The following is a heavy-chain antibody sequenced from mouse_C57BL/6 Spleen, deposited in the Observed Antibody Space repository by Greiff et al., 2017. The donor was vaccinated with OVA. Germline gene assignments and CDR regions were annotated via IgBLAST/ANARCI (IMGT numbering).Heavy chain of an antibody. CDR3: ARSVYDGYYVDYFDY. D-gene: IGHD2-3*01. CDR2: INPSNGGT. Sequence: QVQLQQPGTELVKPGASVKLSCKASGYTFTSYWMHWVKQRPGQGLEWIGNINPSNGGTNYNEKFKSKATLTVDKSSSTAYMQLSSLTSEDSAVYYCARSVYDGYYVDYFDYWGQGTTLTVSS. J-gene: IGHJ2*01. CDR1: GYTFTSYW. V-gene: IGHV1-53*01.